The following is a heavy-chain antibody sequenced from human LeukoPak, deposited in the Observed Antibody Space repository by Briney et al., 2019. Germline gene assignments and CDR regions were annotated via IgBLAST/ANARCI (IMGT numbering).Heavy chain of an antibody. J-gene: IGHJ4*02. V-gene: IGHV4-39*01. Sequence: SETLSLTCAVSGDSIRSSSYYWGWIRQPPGKGLEWIGSIYYRGSTYYNPSLKSRVTISVDTSKSQFSLELTSVTVADTAVYFCATGIVAIKSRFFDYWGQGSLITVSS. CDR1: GDSIRSSSYY. CDR3: ATGIVAIKSRFFDY. D-gene: IGHD3-10*01. CDR2: IYYRGST.